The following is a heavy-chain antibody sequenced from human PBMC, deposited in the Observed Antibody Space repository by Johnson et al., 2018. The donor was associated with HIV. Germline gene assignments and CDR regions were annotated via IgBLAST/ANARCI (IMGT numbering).Heavy chain of an antibody. Sequence: VQLVESGGSVVRPGGSLRLSCSASGFSFDDYGMSWVRQAPGKGLEWVSGINWNGDSTGYADSVKGRFTISRDNSKNTLFLQMNSLRAEDTAVYHCAKGRYSSSWYLAGAFDIWGQGTMVTVSS. CDR2: INWNGDST. V-gene: IGHV3-20*01. CDR1: GFSFDDYG. J-gene: IGHJ3*02. CDR3: AKGRYSSSWYLAGAFDI. D-gene: IGHD6-13*01.